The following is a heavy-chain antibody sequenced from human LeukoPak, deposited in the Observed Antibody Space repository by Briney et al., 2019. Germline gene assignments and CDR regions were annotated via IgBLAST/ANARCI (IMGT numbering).Heavy chain of an antibody. CDR3: ARDHGGTAAAGFFDY. Sequence: PGGSLRLSCAASGFTFSSYWMHWVRQAPGKGLVWVSRINSDGSSTSYADSVKGRFTISRDNAKNSLYLQMNSLRAEDTAVYYCARDHGGTAAAGFFDYWGQGTLVTVSS. CDR2: INSDGSST. V-gene: IGHV3-74*01. D-gene: IGHD6-13*01. CDR1: GFTFSSYW. J-gene: IGHJ4*02.